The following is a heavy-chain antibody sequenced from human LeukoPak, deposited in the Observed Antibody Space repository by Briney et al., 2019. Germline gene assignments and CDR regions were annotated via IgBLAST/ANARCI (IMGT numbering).Heavy chain of an antibody. Sequence: GGSLRLSRAASGFTVGGDYMSWVRQAPGKGLEWVSVIYSGGTTYYADSVKGRFTISRDNSENTVFLQMNSLRAEDTAVYYCVTPWSGPTGMDWGQGTLVTVSS. D-gene: IGHD3-3*01. CDR1: GFTVGGDY. J-gene: IGHJ4*02. CDR2: IYSGGTT. CDR3: VTPWSGPTGMD. V-gene: IGHV3-66*01.